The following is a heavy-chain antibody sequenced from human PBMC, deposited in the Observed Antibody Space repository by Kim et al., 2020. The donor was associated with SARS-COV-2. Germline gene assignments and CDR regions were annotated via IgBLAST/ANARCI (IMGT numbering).Heavy chain of an antibody. Sequence: YPQRFQSRVTITRDTSASTAYMDLSSLRSEDTAMYFCARGGYGDSYSFDYWGLGTLVTVSS. J-gene: IGHJ4*02. V-gene: IGHV1-3*01. D-gene: IGHD4-17*01. CDR3: ARGGYGDSYSFDY.